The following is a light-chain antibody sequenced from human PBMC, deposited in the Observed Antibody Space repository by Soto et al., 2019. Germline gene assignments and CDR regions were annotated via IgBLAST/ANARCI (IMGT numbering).Light chain of an antibody. CDR2: GAS. Sequence: EIVLTQSPATLSLSPGERATLSCRASQSVSSYLAWYQQKPGQAPRLLIYGASTRVTGIPARFSGSGSGTDFNLTISRLETEDFAVYYCQQYGSSGTFGHGAKVDLK. CDR3: QQYGSSGT. V-gene: IGKV3-20*01. J-gene: IGKJ1*01. CDR1: QSVSSY.